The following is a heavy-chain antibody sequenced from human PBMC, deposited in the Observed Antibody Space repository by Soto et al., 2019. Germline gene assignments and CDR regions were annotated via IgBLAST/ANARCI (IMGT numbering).Heavy chain of an antibody. V-gene: IGHV4-30-2*01. CDR1: AGSINSGGYS. Sequence: PXGTLALTFAVSAGSINSGGYSWSWIRQPPGKGLEWIGYIYHSGSTYYNPSLKSRVTISVDRSKNQFSLKLSSVTAADTAVYYCARAVRGYDSSGTCDYWGQGTLVTVSS. D-gene: IGHD3-22*01. J-gene: IGHJ4*02. CDR2: IYHSGST. CDR3: ARAVRGYDSSGTCDY.